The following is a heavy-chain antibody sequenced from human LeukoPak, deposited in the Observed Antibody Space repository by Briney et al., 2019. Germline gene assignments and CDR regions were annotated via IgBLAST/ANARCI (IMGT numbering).Heavy chain of an antibody. CDR2: IYHSGST. D-gene: IGHD6-6*01. J-gene: IGHJ3*02. Sequence: AETLSLSCAVSGYSISSGYFWGWIRQPPGKGLEWIGSIYHSGSTYYNPSRVSLDTISVDTSKNQISLKLRSVTAADTAVYYCAREYSSSSRGFDIWGQGTMVTVSS. CDR1: GYSISSGYF. V-gene: IGHV4-38-2*02. CDR3: AREYSSSSRGFDI.